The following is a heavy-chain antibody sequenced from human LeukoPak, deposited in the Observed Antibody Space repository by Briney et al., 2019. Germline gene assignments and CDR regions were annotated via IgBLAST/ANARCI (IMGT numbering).Heavy chain of an antibody. CDR3: ARDGSSGWYRYFDY. CDR1: GGSISSYY. D-gene: IGHD6-19*01. V-gene: IGHV4-4*07. Sequence: SETLSLTCTGSGGSISSYYWSWIRQPAGKGLEWIGRIYTSGSTNYNPSLKSRVTMSVDTSKNQFSLKLSSVTAADTAVYYCARDGSSGWYRYFDYWGQGTLVTVSS. J-gene: IGHJ4*02. CDR2: IYTSGST.